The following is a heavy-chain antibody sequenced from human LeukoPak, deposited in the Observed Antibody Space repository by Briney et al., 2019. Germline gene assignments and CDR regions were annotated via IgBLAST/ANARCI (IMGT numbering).Heavy chain of an antibody. V-gene: IGHV4-59*01. CDR1: GVSITTYY. CDR3: ARAGSSWSYSYYMDV. D-gene: IGHD6-13*01. CDR2: IYYSGST. J-gene: IGHJ6*03. Sequence: PSETLSLTCTVSGVSITTYYWSWIRQPPGKGLEWVGYIYYSGSTYYNPSLKSRVTISVDRSKNQFSLKLSSVTAADTAVYYCARAGSSWSYSYYMDVWGKGTTVTVSS.